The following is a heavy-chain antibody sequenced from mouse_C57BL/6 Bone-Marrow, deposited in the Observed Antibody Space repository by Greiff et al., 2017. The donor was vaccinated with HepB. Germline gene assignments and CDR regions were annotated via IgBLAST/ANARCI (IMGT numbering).Heavy chain of an antibody. D-gene: IGHD2-3*01. CDR3: ARMGFSDFDV. CDR1: GFSFTSYG. Sequence: VHLVESGPGLVQPSQSLSITCTVSGFSFTSYGVHWVRQSPGKGLEWLGVIWSGGSTDYNAAFISRLSTSKDNSKSQVFFKMNSLQADDTAIYYCARMGFSDFDVWGTGTTVTVSS. V-gene: IGHV2-2*01. CDR2: IWSGGST. J-gene: IGHJ1*03.